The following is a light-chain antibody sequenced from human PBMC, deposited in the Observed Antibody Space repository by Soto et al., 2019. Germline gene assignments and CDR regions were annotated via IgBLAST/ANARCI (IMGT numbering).Light chain of an antibody. CDR3: QQYGSSPPEWT. V-gene: IGKV3-20*01. CDR2: GAS. J-gene: IGKJ1*01. CDR1: QSVSSSY. Sequence: EIVLTQSPGTLSLSPGERATRSCRASQSVSSSYLAWYQQKPGQAPRLLIYGASSRATGIPDRFSGSGSGTDFTLTISRLEPEDFAVYYCQQYGSSPPEWTFGQGTKVEIK.